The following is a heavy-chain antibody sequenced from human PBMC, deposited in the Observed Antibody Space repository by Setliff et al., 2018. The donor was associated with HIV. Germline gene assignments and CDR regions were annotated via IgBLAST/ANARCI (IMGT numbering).Heavy chain of an antibody. V-gene: IGHV3-74*03. D-gene: IGHD5-12*01. J-gene: IGHJ4*02. CDR2: ISPDGSST. CDR1: GFTFSNNW. Sequence: GGSLRLSCAASGFTFSNNWIHWVRQTAEKGLVWVSRISPDGSSTMYADSVKGRLTISRDNAKNTVYLQMNSLRAEDTAVYYCARDFMATTNGFDYWGQGTLVTVSS. CDR3: ARDFMATTNGFDY.